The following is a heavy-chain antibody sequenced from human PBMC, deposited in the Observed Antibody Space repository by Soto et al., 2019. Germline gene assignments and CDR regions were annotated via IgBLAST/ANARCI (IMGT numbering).Heavy chain of an antibody. D-gene: IGHD6-19*01. CDR2: IIPLFGVP. Sequence: QVQLVQSGAEVKKPGCSVKVSCKSSGGTFSSYAINWVRQAPGQGLEWMGGIIPLFGVPNYAQKFQGRVTITAGDSTTTAYMELSSLRAEDTAVYYCAIAYSSGWSGDFDYWDQGILVTVSS. CDR3: AIAYSSGWSGDFDY. J-gene: IGHJ4*02. CDR1: GGTFSSYA. V-gene: IGHV1-69*12.